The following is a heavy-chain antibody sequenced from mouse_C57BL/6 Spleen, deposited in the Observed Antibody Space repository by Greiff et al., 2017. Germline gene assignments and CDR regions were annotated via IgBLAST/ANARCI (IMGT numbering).Heavy chain of an antibody. CDR3: ARGGITTVVSTDY. V-gene: IGHV1-7*01. J-gene: IGHJ2*01. D-gene: IGHD1-1*01. Sequence: QVHVKQSGAELAKPGASVKLSCKASGYTFTSYWMHWVKQRPGQGLEWIGYINPSSGYTKYNQKFKDKATLTADKSSSTAYMQLSSLTYEDSAVXSCARGGITTVVSTDYWGQGTTLTVSS. CDR2: INPSSGYT. CDR1: GYTFTSYW.